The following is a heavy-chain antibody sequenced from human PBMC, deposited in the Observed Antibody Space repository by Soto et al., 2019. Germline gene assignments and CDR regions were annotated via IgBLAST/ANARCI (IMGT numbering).Heavy chain of an antibody. V-gene: IGHV1-58*01. CDR3: AAEAPGVAASPRPLAP. CDR2: IVVGSGNT. D-gene: IGHD1-26*01. J-gene: IGHJ5*02. CDR1: GFTFTSSA. Sequence: SVKVSCKASGFTFTSSAVQWVRQARVQRLEWIGWIVVGSGNTNYAQKFQERVTITRDMSTSTAYMELSSLRSEDTAVYYCAAEAPGVAASPRPLAPWGQGTLVTVSS.